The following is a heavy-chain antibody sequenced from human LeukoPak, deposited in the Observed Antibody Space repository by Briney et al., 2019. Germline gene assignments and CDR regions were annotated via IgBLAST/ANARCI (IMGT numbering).Heavy chain of an antibody. Sequence: GGSLRLSCAASGFTVSSNYMSWVRQAPGKGLEWVSAISGSGGSTYYADSVKGRFTISRDNSKNTLYLQMNSLRAEDTAVYYCAKVRKAQFEWELHSARYWYFDLWGRGTLVTVSS. CDR1: GFTVSSNY. CDR3: AKVRKAQFEWELHSARYWYFDL. V-gene: IGHV3-23*01. J-gene: IGHJ2*01. D-gene: IGHD1-26*01. CDR2: ISGSGGST.